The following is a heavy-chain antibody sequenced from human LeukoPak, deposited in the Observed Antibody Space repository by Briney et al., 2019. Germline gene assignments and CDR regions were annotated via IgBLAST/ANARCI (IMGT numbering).Heavy chain of an antibody. D-gene: IGHD3-10*01. CDR3: ARRIRGTPTDY. V-gene: IGHV1-8*01. CDR1: GYTFTTYD. Sequence: ASVKVSCKASGYTFTTYDLNWVRQATGQGFEWMGWMNPNSGNAGYAQKFQGRVTMTRNTSISTAYMELSNLTSEDTAVYYCARRIRGTPTDYWGQGTLVTVSS. CDR2: MNPNSGNA. J-gene: IGHJ4*02.